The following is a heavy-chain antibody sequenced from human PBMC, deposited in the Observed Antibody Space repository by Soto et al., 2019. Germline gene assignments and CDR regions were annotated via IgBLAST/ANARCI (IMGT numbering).Heavy chain of an antibody. J-gene: IGHJ4*02. CDR2: IYYSGST. D-gene: IGHD2-15*01. CDR1: GGSISSGGYY. CDR3: ARVDIAVAAVDY. V-gene: IGHV4-31*03. Sequence: SETLSLTCTVSGGSISSGGYYWSWIRQHPGKGLEWIGYIYYSGSTYYNPSLKSRVTISVDTSKNQFSLKLSSVTAADTAVYYCARVDIAVAAVDYWGQGTLVTVSS.